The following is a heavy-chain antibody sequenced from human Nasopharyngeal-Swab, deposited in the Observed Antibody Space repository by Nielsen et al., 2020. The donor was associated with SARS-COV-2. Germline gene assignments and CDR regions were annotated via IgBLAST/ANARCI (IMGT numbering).Heavy chain of an antibody. J-gene: IGHJ6*03. CDR2: INHSGGG. D-gene: IGHD2-2*01. CDR3: ARDGKYQVPDLSYYIDV. Sequence: REAPGKGLEWIGSINHSGGGYYNPSLKSRVTISVDTSKNQFSLKLSSVTAADTAVYYCARDGKYQVPDLSYYIDVWGKGTTVTVSS. V-gene: IGHV4-38-2*02.